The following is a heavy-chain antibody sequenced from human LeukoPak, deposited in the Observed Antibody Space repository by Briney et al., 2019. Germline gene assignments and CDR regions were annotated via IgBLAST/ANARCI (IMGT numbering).Heavy chain of an antibody. Sequence: GGSLRLSCAASGFSFGSYSMNWVRQAPGKGLEWVSSISSTSRSSYIFYADSVKGRFTISRDNAKNSLYLQMNSLRAEDTAVYYCARVDIRSGWGEVDYWGQGTLVTVSS. V-gene: IGHV3-21*01. CDR3: ARVDIRSGWGEVDY. J-gene: IGHJ4*02. D-gene: IGHD6-19*01. CDR1: GFSFGSYS. CDR2: ISSTSRSSYI.